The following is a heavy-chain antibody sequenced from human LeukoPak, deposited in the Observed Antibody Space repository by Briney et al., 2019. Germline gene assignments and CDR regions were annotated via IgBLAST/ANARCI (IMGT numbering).Heavy chain of an antibody. CDR2: IVLGSGNT. D-gene: IGHD3-3*01. V-gene: IGHV1-58*02. CDR1: GFTFHTSA. Sequence: ASVKVSCMASGFTFHTSAMQWVRQARGQRLEWIGWIVLGSGNTVYSHKFHDRVIITRDMSTSTVYMELDSLGSEDTAVYHCAAQRGASLHDFWSTRLFDPWGQGTLVTVSS. J-gene: IGHJ5*02. CDR3: AAQRGASLHDFWSTRLFDP.